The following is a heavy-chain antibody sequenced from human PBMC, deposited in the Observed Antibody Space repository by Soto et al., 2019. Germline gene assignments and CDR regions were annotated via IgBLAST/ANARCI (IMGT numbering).Heavy chain of an antibody. D-gene: IGHD6-19*01. CDR3: ARHQHHGWHDY. J-gene: IGHJ4*02. Sequence: GGSLRLSCAASGFTSSSYAMHWVRQAPGKGLEWVAVISYDGSNKYYADSVKGRFTISRDNSKNTLYLQMNSLRAEDTAVYFCARHQHHGWHDYWGQGTLVTVSS. CDR2: ISYDGSNK. CDR1: GFTSSSYA. V-gene: IGHV3-30-3*01.